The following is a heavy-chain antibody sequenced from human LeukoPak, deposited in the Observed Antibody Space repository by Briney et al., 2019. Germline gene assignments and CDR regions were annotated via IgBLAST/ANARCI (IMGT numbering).Heavy chain of an antibody. CDR2: ISSSSSYI. J-gene: IGHJ5*02. CDR1: GFTFDDYG. V-gene: IGHV3-21*01. D-gene: IGHD3-9*01. CDR3: ARVLPYYDILTGQNWFDP. Sequence: PGGPLRLSCAASGFTFDDYGMNWVRQAPGKGLEWVSSISSSSSYIYYADSVKGRFTISRDNAKNSLYLQMNSLRAEDTAVYYCARVLPYYDILTGQNWFDPWGQGTLVTVSS.